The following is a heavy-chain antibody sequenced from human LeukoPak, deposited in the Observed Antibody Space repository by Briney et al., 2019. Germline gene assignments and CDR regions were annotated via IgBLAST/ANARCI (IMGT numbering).Heavy chain of an antibody. J-gene: IGHJ4*02. CDR3: ARDSLSGSYPVFDY. CDR1: GFTFSSYA. Sequence: GGSLRLSCAASGFTFSSYAMHWVRQAPGKGLEWVAVISYDGSNKYYADSVKGRFTTSRDNSKNTLYLQMNSLRAEDTAVYYCARDSLSGSYPVFDYWGQGTLVTVSS. CDR2: ISYDGSNK. V-gene: IGHV3-30*01. D-gene: IGHD1-26*01.